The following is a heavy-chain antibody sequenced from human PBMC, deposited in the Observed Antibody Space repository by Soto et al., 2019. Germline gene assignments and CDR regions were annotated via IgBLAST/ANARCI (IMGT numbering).Heavy chain of an antibody. D-gene: IGHD1-26*01. V-gene: IGHV3-21*01. CDR1: GFTFSSYW. J-gene: IGHJ4*02. CDR2: IKRNSSYI. CDR3: ARESGSYFLGLDY. Sequence: GGSLRLSCAASGFTFSSYWMSWVRQAPGKGLEWVSTIKRNSSYIYYADSVKGRFTISRDNAKNSLYLQMNSLRAEDTAVYYCARESGSYFLGLDYWGQGTLVTVSS.